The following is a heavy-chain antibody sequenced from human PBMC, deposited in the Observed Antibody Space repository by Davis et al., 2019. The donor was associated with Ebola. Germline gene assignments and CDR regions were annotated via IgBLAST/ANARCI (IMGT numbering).Heavy chain of an antibody. CDR3: ARSGAQYYYDSSGYYYSAFNWFDP. V-gene: IGHV4-38-2*02. D-gene: IGHD3-22*01. CDR1: GYSISSGYY. CDR2: IYYSGST. Sequence: SETLSLTCTVSGYSISSGYYWGWIRQPPGKGLEWIGSIYYSGSTYYNPSLKSRVTISVDTSKNQFSLKLSSVTAADTAVYYCARSGAQYYYDSSGYYYSAFNWFDPWGQGTLVTVSS. J-gene: IGHJ5*02.